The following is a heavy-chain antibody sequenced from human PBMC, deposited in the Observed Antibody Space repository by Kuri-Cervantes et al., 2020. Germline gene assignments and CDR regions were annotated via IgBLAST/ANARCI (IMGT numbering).Heavy chain of an antibody. V-gene: IGHV3-23*01. CDR1: RLTFNTDA. J-gene: IGHJ4*02. CDR2: ISGNGASI. CDR3: ATSPEPYGDYPKADY. Sequence: GGSLRLSCTASRLTFNTDAMTWVRQAPGKGLEWVSTISGNGASIYYADSVKGRFTISRDNSKNTLFLQMNSLKVEDTAVYYCATSPEPYGDYPKADYWGQGTLVTVSS. D-gene: IGHD4-17*01.